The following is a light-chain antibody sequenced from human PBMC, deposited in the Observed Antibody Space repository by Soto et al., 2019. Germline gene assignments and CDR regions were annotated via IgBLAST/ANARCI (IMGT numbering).Light chain of an antibody. CDR1: SNDVGGYNY. CDR2: EVS. Sequence: QSALTQPASVSGSPGQSITISCTGTSNDVGGYNYVSWYQQHPGKAPKFIIYEVSNRPSGVSNRFSGSKSGNTASLTISGLQAEDEADYYCSSYTSSRRGVFGTGTQLTVL. CDR3: SSYTSSRRGV. V-gene: IGLV2-14*01. J-gene: IGLJ1*01.